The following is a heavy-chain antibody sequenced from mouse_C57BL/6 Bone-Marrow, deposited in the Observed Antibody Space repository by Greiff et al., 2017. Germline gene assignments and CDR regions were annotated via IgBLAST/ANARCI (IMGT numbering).Heavy chain of an antibody. D-gene: IGHD2-1*01. Sequence: PLQQSGPALVKPGASVKIFCKASGYSLTGYYMNWVKQSPEKSLEWSGDINPSTGGTTYNQKFKAKATLTVDKSSSTAYMQLRSLTSEDSAVYYCARGSYGNHGDFDYWGQGTTLTVSS. J-gene: IGHJ2*01. CDR3: ARGSYGNHGDFDY. V-gene: IGHV1-42*01. CDR2: INPSTGGT. CDR1: GYSLTGYY.